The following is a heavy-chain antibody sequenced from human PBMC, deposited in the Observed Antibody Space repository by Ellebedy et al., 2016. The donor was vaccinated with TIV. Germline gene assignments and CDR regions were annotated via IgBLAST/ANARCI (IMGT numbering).Heavy chain of an antibody. V-gene: IGHV3-74*01. CDR2: TNNDGGTT. Sequence: GGSLRLXCAASGFTFRNDWMHWVRQAPGKGLVWVSRTNNDGGTTNYADSVKGRFTISRDNAKNTLYLQMNSLRAEDTAVYYCARGRGKQLVFDYWGQGTLVAVSS. D-gene: IGHD3-10*01. CDR1: GFTFRNDW. CDR3: ARGRGKQLVFDY. J-gene: IGHJ4*02.